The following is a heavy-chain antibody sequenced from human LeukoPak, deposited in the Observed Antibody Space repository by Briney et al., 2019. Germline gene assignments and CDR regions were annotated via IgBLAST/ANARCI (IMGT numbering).Heavy chain of an antibody. CDR3: ARVEASFDYYDSSGYYFDY. V-gene: IGHV4-59*12. CDR2: IYYSGST. CDR1: GGSISSYY. D-gene: IGHD3-22*01. Sequence: SETLSLTCTVSGGSISSYYWSWIRQPPGKGLEWIGYIYYSGSTNYNPSPKSRVTISVDTSKNQFSLKLSSVTAADTAVYYCARVEASFDYYDSSGYYFDYWGQGTLVTVSS. J-gene: IGHJ4*02.